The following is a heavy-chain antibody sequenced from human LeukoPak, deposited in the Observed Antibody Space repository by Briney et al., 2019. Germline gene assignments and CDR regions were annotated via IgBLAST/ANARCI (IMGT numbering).Heavy chain of an antibody. CDR2: IYPGDSDT. CDR3: ARSGVTTDWYFDL. CDR1: GSTFTSYW. Sequence: GASLQISCKCSGSTFTSYWISWVRQLPGKGLEWMGIIYPGDSDTRYSPSFQGQVAISADKSISTAYLQWSSLKASDTAMYYCARSGVTTDWYFDLWGRGTLVTVSS. J-gene: IGHJ2*01. V-gene: IGHV5-51*01. D-gene: IGHD4-11*01.